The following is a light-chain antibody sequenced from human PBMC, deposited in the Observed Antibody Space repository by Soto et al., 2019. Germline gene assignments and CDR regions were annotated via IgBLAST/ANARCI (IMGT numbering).Light chain of an antibody. Sequence: PSTLSASVGDRVTITCRASQSVSSNFAWYQQKPGQAPRLLIYDASTRATGIPARFSGSGSGTEFTLTISSLQSEDFAVYYCQQYKKWPRTFGHGTKVDIK. CDR2: DAS. CDR3: QQYKKWPRT. J-gene: IGKJ1*01. V-gene: IGKV3-15*01. CDR1: QSVSSN.